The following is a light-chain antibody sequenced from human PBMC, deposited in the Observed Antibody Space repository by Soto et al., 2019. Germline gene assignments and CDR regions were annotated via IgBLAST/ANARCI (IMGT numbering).Light chain of an antibody. CDR1: QSVGSN. CDR3: QQYTNWPPIT. J-gene: IGKJ5*01. CDR2: GSS. Sequence: EILLTQSPATLPVSPGERATLSCRASQSVGSNLAWFQQKPGQAPRLLIYGSSTRATGVPARFSGGGSGADFTLTISNLQSEDFAVYYCQQYTNWPPITFGQGTRLEI. V-gene: IGKV3-15*01.